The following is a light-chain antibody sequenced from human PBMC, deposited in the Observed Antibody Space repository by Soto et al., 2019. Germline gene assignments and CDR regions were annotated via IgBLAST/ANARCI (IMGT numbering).Light chain of an antibody. J-gene: IGLJ1*01. Sequence: QSALTQPASVSGSPGQSITISCTGTSSDVGGYNYVSWYQQHPGKAPKLMIYDVSNRPSGVSNRFSGSKSGNTASLTISGLQAEDEADYYCSSYTSSSTLVVFGTRTKATVL. V-gene: IGLV2-14*01. CDR1: SSDVGGYNY. CDR3: SSYTSSSTLVV. CDR2: DVS.